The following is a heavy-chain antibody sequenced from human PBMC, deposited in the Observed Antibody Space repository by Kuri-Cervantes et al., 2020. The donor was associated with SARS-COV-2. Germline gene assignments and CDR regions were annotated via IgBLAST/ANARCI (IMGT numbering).Heavy chain of an antibody. CDR1: GFTFSSYA. J-gene: IGHJ4*02. CDR2: ISYDGSNK. V-gene: IGHV3-30-3*01. CDR3: ARGDYGDYGDY. D-gene: IGHD4-17*01. Sequence: GESLKISCAASGFTFSSYAMHWVRQAPGKGLEWVAVISYDGSNKYYADSVKGRFTISRDNSKNTLYLQMNSLRAEGTAVYYCARGDYGDYGDYWGQGTLVTVSS.